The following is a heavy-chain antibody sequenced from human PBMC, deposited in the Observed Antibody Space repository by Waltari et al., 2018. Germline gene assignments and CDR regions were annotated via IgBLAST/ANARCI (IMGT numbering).Heavy chain of an antibody. CDR2: INPNSGGT. J-gene: IGHJ3*02. CDR1: GYTFTGYY. V-gene: IGHV1-2*02. CDR3: AREARPTHAFDI. Sequence: QVQLVQSGAEVKKPGASVKVSCKASGYTFTGYYMPWVRQAPGQGLEWMGWINPNSGGTNDAQKFQGRVTMTRDTSISTAYMELSRLRSDDTAVYYCAREARPTHAFDIWGQGTMVTVSS.